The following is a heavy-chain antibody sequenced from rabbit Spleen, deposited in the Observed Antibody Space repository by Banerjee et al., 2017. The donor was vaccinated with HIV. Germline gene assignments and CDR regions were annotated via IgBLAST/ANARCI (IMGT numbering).Heavy chain of an antibody. CDR2: IDPIFGIA. Sequence: QLVESGGGLVQPGGSLTLSCKASGFDFSRYYMSWVRQAPGKGLEWIGDIDPIFGIAVYASWVNGRFTISSHNAQNTLYLQLNSLTAADTATYFCVREVAGKFGLWGPGTLVTVS. J-gene: IGHJ4*01. CDR3: VREVAGKFGL. D-gene: IGHD4-1*01. V-gene: IGHV1S7*01. CDR1: GFDFSRYY.